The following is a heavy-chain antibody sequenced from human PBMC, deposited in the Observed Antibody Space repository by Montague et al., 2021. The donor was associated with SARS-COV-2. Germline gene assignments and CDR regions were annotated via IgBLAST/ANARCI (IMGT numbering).Heavy chain of an antibody. V-gene: IGHV4-34*01. Sequence: SETLSLTCAVYGGSFSSYYYAWVRQSPTKGLEWIGEIHHSGKPTYKPSLRRRVAISVDTSKNQFSLNLRSVTAADAAVYYCSRGERRKVRWGPGRGREVDTYVALDVWGQGTTVTISS. D-gene: IGHD5-24*01. J-gene: IGHJ6*01. CDR2: IHHSGKP. CDR3: SRGERRKVRWGPGRGREVDTYVALDV. CDR1: GGSFSSYY.